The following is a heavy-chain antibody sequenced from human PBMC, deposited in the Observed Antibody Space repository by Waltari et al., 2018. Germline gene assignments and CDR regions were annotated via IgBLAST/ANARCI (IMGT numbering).Heavy chain of an antibody. Sequence: QLQLQESGPVLVKPSETLSLTCTVSGGSISSSSYYWGWIRQPPGKGLEWIGSIYYSGSTYYNPSLKSRVTISVDTSKNQFSLKLSSVTAADTAVYYCARGTTANYYYYYMDVWGKGTTVTVSS. CDR3: ARGTTANYYYYYMDV. D-gene: IGHD4-4*01. CDR2: IYYSGST. V-gene: IGHV4-39*07. J-gene: IGHJ6*03. CDR1: GGSISSSSYY.